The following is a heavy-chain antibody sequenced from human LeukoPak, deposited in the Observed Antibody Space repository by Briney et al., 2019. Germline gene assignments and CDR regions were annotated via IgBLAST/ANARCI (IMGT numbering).Heavy chain of an antibody. J-gene: IGHJ3*02. Sequence: GGSLRLSCVASGFTFSDYYMNWIRQAPGKGLEWVSYISSSYYTNYADSVRGRFTISRDNAKNSLYLQMNSLRAEDTAVYYCAREDYYDSLDAFDIWGQGTMVTVSS. CDR3: AREDYYDSLDAFDI. CDR1: GFTFSDYY. D-gene: IGHD3-22*01. CDR2: ISSSYYT. V-gene: IGHV3-11*06.